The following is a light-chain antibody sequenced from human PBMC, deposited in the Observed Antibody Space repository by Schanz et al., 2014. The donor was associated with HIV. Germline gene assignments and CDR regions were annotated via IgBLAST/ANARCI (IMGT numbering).Light chain of an antibody. V-gene: IGKV1-5*01. CDR1: QDIRAR. CDR3: QQHNEFPFT. Sequence: DIQMTQSPSTLSASVGDRVTLTCRASQDIRARLAWFQQKPGKAPKLLIYAASTLQSGVPSRFSGSGSETDFSLTISSLQPDDFATYYCQQHNEFPFTFGQGTRLEIK. CDR2: AAS. J-gene: IGKJ2*01.